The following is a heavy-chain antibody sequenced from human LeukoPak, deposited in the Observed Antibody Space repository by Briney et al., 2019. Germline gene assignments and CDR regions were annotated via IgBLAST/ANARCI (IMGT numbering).Heavy chain of an antibody. V-gene: IGHV4-59*12. CDR3: ARERGDFDY. D-gene: IGHD3-10*01. J-gene: IGHJ4*02. CDR1: RGSISSFY. CDR2: VSDNGGT. Sequence: SETLSLTCTVSRGSISSFYWSWIRQSPGKGLEWIGYVSDNGGTIYNPSLKSRVTMSVDTSKNQFSLKLSSVTAADTAVYYCARERGDFDYWGQGTLVTVSS.